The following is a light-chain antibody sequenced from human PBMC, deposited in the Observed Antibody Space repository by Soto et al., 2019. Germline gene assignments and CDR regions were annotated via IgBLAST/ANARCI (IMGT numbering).Light chain of an antibody. CDR1: QSLIHSDGNTY. CDR2: KVS. J-gene: IGKJ1*01. V-gene: IGKV2-30*02. CDR3: MHGTHWPWT. Sequence: DVVMTQSPLSLPVTLGQPASISCRSSQSLIHSDGNTYLNWFQQWPGQSPGRLIYKVSDRDSGVPDRVSGSGSGTDFTLKLSRVEAEDVGVYYCMHGTHWPWTFGQGTEVEIK.